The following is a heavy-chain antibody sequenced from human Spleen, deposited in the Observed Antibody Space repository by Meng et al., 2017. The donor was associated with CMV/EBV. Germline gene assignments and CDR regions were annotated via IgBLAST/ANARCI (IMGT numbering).Heavy chain of an antibody. V-gene: IGHV3-48*03. D-gene: IGHD2-2*02. J-gene: IGHJ4*02. CDR1: GFIFSSYE. CDR2: IRNSDSTI. CDR3: VRGSSRFCTSTSCYNLDY. Sequence: LSLTCAASGFIFSSYEMNWVRQAPGKGLEWISYIRNSDSTIYYADSVKGRFTISTDNAKNSLYLQMNSLRGEDTAVYYCVRGSSRFCTSTSCYNLDYWGQGALVTVSS.